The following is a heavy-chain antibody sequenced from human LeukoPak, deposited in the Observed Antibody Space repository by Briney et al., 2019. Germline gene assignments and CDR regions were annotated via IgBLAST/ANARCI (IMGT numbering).Heavy chain of an antibody. D-gene: IGHD3-22*01. V-gene: IGHV3-30*18. Sequence: GGSLRLSCAASGFTVSSNYMSWVRQAPGKGLEWVAVISYDGSNKYYADSVKGRFTISRDNSKNTLYLQMNSLRAEDTAVYYCAKDRWDYYDSSGPFDYWGQGTLVTVSS. CDR1: GFTVSSNY. J-gene: IGHJ4*02. CDR3: AKDRWDYYDSSGPFDY. CDR2: ISYDGSNK.